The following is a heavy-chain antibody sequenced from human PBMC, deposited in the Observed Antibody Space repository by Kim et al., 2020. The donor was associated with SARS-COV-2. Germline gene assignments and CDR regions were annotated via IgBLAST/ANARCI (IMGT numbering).Heavy chain of an antibody. D-gene: IGHD3-10*01. J-gene: IGHJ6*02. Sequence: GESLKISCKGSGYSFTSYWIGWVRQMPGKGLEWMGIIYPGDSDTRYSPSFQGQVTNSADKSISTAYLQWSSLKASDTAMYYCARHTGRGNYYYYGMDVWGQGTTVTVSS. CDR1: GYSFTSYW. CDR3: ARHTGRGNYYYYGMDV. CDR2: IYPGDSDT. V-gene: IGHV5-51*01.